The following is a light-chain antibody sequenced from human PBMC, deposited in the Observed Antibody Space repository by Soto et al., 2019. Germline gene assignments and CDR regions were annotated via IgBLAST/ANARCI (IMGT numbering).Light chain of an antibody. V-gene: IGKV2-28*01. J-gene: IGKJ1*01. CDR3: MQPLQSWT. CDR1: QSLLHSNGYNY. CDR2: LGS. Sequence: DILMTQSPLSLPVTPGEPASISCRSSQSLLHSNGYNYLDWYLQKPGQSPQLLIYLGSNRASGVPDRFSGSGSGTDFTLKISRVEAEDVGVYYCMQPLQSWTFGQGTKV.